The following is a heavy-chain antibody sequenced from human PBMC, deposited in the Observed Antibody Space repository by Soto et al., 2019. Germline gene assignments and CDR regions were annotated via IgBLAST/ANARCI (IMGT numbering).Heavy chain of an antibody. CDR3: ARAPSGYYFHDAFDI. J-gene: IGHJ3*02. D-gene: IGHD3-22*01. CDR1: GGSISSGGYY. V-gene: IGHV4-31*03. CDR2: IYYSGST. Sequence: SETLSLTCTVSGGSISSGGYYWSWIRQHPGKGLGWIGYIYYSGSTYYNPSLKSRVTIAVDTSKNRISLKLSSVTAANTAVDYCARAPSGYYFHDAFDIWGQVTRVTFSS.